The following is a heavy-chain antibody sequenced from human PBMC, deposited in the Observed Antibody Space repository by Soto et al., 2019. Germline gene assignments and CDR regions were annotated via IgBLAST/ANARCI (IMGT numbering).Heavy chain of an antibody. Sequence: QVQLVQSVDEVKKPGSSVKVSCKDSGGTFSTYSMFWVRQAPGQGLEWMGRIIPMLGIANYAQRFQARVTITADKSTATAYMELSSMRSEDTALYYCTIGSWSGEVFDIWGQGTMVTVSS. V-gene: IGHV1-69*02. CDR3: TIGSWSGEVFDI. CDR1: GGTFSTYS. J-gene: IGHJ3*02. CDR2: IIPMLGIA. D-gene: IGHD2-21*01.